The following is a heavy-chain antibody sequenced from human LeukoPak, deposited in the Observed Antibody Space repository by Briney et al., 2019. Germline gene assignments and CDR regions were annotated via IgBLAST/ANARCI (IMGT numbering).Heavy chain of an antibody. Sequence: GGSLRLSCLASGFTFSSFGMHWARQAPGKGLEWVAFIPHDGSNKHYADSVSGRFTISRDNSGNTLYLQMNSLRTEDTAVYYCAKKWEYCTSAGCYSGLLDFWGQGTLVTVSS. J-gene: IGHJ4*02. CDR2: IPHDGSNK. CDR3: AKKWEYCTSAGCYSGLLDF. D-gene: IGHD2-15*01. CDR1: GFTFSSFG. V-gene: IGHV3-30*02.